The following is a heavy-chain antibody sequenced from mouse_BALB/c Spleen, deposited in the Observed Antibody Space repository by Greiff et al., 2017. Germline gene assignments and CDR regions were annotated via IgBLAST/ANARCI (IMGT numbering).Heavy chain of an antibody. V-gene: IGHV1-69*02. D-gene: IGHD4-1*01. CDR2: IYPSDSYT. J-gene: IGHJ1*01. CDR3: TRGTGYWYFDV. CDR1: GYTFTSYW. Sequence: VQLQQPGAELVRPGASVKLSCKASGYTFTSYWINWVKQRPGQGLEWIGNIYPSDSYTNYNQKFKDKATLTVDKSSSTAYMQLSSPTSEDSAVYYCTRGTGYWYFDVWGAGTTVTVSS.